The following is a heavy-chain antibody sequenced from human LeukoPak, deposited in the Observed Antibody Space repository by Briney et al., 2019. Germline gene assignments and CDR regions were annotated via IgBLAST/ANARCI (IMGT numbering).Heavy chain of an antibody. Sequence: GGSLRLSCVASGFTFSTYTMNWVRQAPGKGLEWVSSISSSSFFTSYADSVKGRFTLSRDNARNSLYLQMNSLRAEDTAVYYCARGHWGLDSWGQGTLVSVSS. CDR2: ISSSSFFT. CDR3: ARGHWGLDS. CDR1: GFTFSTYT. J-gene: IGHJ4*02. D-gene: IGHD7-27*01. V-gene: IGHV3-21*01.